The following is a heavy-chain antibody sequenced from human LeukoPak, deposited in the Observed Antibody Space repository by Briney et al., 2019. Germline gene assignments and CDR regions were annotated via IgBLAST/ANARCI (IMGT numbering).Heavy chain of an antibody. Sequence: GGSLRLSCAASGFTFSNYAMTWARQAPGKGLEWVSGISGSGGGTDYADSLRGRFTISRDNSKNTLYLQMNSLRAEDTALYYCAKGEYGSGWPDWGQGTLVTVSS. D-gene: IGHD6-19*01. V-gene: IGHV3-23*01. CDR1: GFTFSNYA. J-gene: IGHJ4*02. CDR3: AKGEYGSGWPD. CDR2: ISGSGGGT.